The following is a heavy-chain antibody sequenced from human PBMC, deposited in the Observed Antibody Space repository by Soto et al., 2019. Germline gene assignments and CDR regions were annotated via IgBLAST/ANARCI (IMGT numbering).Heavy chain of an antibody. CDR2: IYYNGNT. D-gene: IGHD7-27*01. CDR3: TRANWYSEY. Sequence: QVQLQESGPGLVKPSETLSLTCTVSGGSISNHYWSWIRQPPGKGLEWIGYIYYNGNTNYNPALTSRLTMSVDTAKNPISLKLSSVTAADTAVYYCTRANWYSEYWGQGTLVTVSS. V-gene: IGHV4-59*11. J-gene: IGHJ4*02. CDR1: GGSISNHY.